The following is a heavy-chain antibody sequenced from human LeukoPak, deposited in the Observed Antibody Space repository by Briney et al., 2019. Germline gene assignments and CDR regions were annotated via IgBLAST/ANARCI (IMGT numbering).Heavy chain of an antibody. Sequence: ASVKVSCEASGYTFTGYYMHWVRQAPGQGLEWMGRINPNSGGTNYAQKFQGRVTMTRDTSISTAYMELSRLRSDDTAVYYCARDRRNYYDSSGYYHGLDYWGQGTLVTVSS. CDR3: ARDRRNYYDSSGYYHGLDY. J-gene: IGHJ4*02. D-gene: IGHD3-22*01. CDR1: GYTFTGYY. V-gene: IGHV1-2*06. CDR2: INPNSGGT.